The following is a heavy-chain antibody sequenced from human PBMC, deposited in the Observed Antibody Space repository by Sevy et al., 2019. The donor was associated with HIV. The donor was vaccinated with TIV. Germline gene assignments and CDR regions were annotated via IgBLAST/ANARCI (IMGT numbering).Heavy chain of an antibody. CDR2: IYSDGDT. CDR3: ARGAAAYAFNI. J-gene: IGHJ3*02. D-gene: IGHD6-13*01. CDR1: GFTVSGNY. Sequence: GGSLRLSCAASGFTVSGNYMRWVRQAPGKGLGWVSVIYSDGDTDYADSVKGRFTLSRDISKNTLYLQMNSLRAEDTAVYYCARGAAAYAFNIWGQGTMVTVSS. V-gene: IGHV3-53*01.